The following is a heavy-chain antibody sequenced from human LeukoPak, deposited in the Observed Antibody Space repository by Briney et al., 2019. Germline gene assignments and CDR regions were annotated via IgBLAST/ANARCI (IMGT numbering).Heavy chain of an antibody. CDR3: ASLSLGY. Sequence: GSLRLSCAASGFTFSSCWMTWVRQTPGKGLEWMASIKEDGSGKYYVDSVKGRFTISRDNAKNSLSLQMNSLRVEDAAIYYCASLSLGYWGQGTLVTVSS. J-gene: IGHJ4*02. CDR2: IKEDGSGK. D-gene: IGHD2/OR15-2a*01. V-gene: IGHV3-7*01. CDR1: GFTFSSCW.